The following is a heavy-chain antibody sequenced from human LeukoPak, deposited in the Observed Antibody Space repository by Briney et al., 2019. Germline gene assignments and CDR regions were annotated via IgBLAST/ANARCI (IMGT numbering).Heavy chain of an antibody. Sequence: GGSPRLSCAASGFTFSSYDMHWVCQATGKGLEWVSAIGTAGDTYYPGSVKGRFTISRENAKNSLYLQMNSLRAGDTAVYYCARGWVSDYSNAYYFDYWGQGTLVTVSS. CDR3: ARGWVSDYSNAYYFDY. V-gene: IGHV3-13*01. CDR2: IGTAGDT. D-gene: IGHD4-11*01. J-gene: IGHJ4*02. CDR1: GFTFSSYD.